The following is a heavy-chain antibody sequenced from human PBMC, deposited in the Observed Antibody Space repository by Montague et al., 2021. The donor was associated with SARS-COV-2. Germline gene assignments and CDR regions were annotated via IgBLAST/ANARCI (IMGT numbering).Heavy chain of an antibody. D-gene: IGHD3-16*01. V-gene: IGHV4-59*01. CDR2: IYYSGNT. J-gene: IGHJ6*02. CDR1: GGSISSYY. CDR3: ARVPFVGRPFMNYYHGMDV. Sequence: SETLSLTCSVSGGSISSYYWSWIRQPPGKGLEWIGYIYYSGNTNYNPSLKSRVTISVDTSKNQFSLKLSSVTAADMAVYYCARVPFVGRPFMNYYHGMDVWGQGTAVTVSS.